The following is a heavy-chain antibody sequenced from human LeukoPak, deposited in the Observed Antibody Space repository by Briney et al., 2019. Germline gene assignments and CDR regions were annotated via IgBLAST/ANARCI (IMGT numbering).Heavy chain of an antibody. D-gene: IGHD6-19*01. CDR2: ISSSGGNT. V-gene: IGHV3-11*04. CDR3: ARAVNDAFDI. Sequence: GGSMRLSCAVAGLTFSDYYMGWIRQAPGKGLEWVSYISSSGGNTYYPDSVKGRFTISRDNAKNSLFLQLNSLRVEDTAVYYCARAVNDAFDIWGQGTMVTVSS. CDR1: GLTFSDYY. J-gene: IGHJ3*02.